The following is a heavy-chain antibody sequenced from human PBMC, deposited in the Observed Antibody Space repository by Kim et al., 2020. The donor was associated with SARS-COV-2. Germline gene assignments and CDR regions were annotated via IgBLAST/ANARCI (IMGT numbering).Heavy chain of an antibody. Sequence: SETLSLTCAVYGGSFSGYYWSWIRQPPGKGLEWIGEINHSGSTNYNPSLKSRVTISVDTSKNQFSLKLSSVTAADTAVYYCARHRFTVTTYYYYYGMDVWGQGTTVTVSS. CDR3: ARHRFTVTTYYYYYGMDV. V-gene: IGHV4-34*01. CDR1: GGSFSGYY. CDR2: INHSGST. J-gene: IGHJ6*02. D-gene: IGHD4-17*01.